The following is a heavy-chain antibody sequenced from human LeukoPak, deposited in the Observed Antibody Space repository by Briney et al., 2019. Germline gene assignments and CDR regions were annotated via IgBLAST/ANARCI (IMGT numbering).Heavy chain of an antibody. D-gene: IGHD3-3*01. V-gene: IGHV1-8*01. J-gene: IGHJ6*03. CDR2: MNPNSGKT. Sequence: ASXKXSRKASXYTFTSYDINWVGQASGQGMEWMGWMNPNSGKTGYAQKFQGRVSMTRKTSISTAYIELSSLRSEDTAVYYCARGHVVTIFGVFVYRYMDVWGKGTTVTVSS. CDR3: ARGHVVTIFGVFVYRYMDV. CDR1: XYTFTSYD.